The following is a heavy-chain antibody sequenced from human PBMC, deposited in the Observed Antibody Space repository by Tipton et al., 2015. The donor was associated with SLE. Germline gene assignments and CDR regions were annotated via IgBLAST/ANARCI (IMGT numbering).Heavy chain of an antibody. CDR1: GDSISSYY. V-gene: IGHV4-59*01. Sequence: GLVKPSETLSLTCTVSGDSISSYYWNWIRQPPGKGLEWIGYIYYSGSTNYNPSLKSRVTILVDASKNQFSLKLSSVTAADTAVYYCARVDTAMVAYDYWGQGTLVIVSS. CDR2: IYYSGST. D-gene: IGHD5-18*01. J-gene: IGHJ4*02. CDR3: ARVDTAMVAYDY.